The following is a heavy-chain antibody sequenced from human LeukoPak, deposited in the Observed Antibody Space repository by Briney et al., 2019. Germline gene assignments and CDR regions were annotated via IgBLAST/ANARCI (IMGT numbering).Heavy chain of an antibody. J-gene: IGHJ4*02. CDR3: AREEHDY. CDR1: GFTFSSYG. Sequence: GGSLRLSCAASGFTFSSYGMHWVRQAPGKGLEWVAFIRSDGSNKYYADSVKGRFTISRDNSKNTLYVQMNSLRAEDTAVYYCAREEHDYWGQGTLVTVSS. CDR2: IRSDGSNK. D-gene: IGHD1-26*01. V-gene: IGHV3-30*02.